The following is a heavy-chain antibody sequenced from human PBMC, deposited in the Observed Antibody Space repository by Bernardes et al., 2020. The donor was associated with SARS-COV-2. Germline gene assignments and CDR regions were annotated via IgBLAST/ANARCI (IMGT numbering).Heavy chain of an antibody. V-gene: IGHV4-59*12. D-gene: IGHD5-12*01. CDR2: IFYTGST. J-gene: IGHJ4*02. CDR3: AREGSVYSGYDEGYFDL. CDR1: GVSINDYY. Sequence: SETLSLTCTVSGVSINDYYWSWVRQPPGKGLEWIGYIFYTGSTNYNPSLKSRVAISIDTSQNQFSLKLKSVTAADTATYYCAREGSVYSGYDEGYFDLWGQGTLVAVSS.